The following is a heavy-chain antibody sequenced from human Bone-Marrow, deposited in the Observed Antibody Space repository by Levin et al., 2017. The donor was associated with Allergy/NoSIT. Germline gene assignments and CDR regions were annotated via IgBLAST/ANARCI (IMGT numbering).Heavy chain of an antibody. D-gene: IGHD2-15*01. Sequence: PGGSLRLSCTGSGFSFADYSMSWFRQAPGKGLEWVGSLRNKANGGTTQYAASFRDRFTISRDGSKNIAYLQMNSLKIDDTAVYFCAKYNCSGGACFFFSAYTSWGQGTLVTVSS. J-gene: IGHJ4*02. CDR2: LRNKANGGTT. CDR1: GFSFADYS. CDR3: AKYNCSGGACFFFSAYTS. V-gene: IGHV3-49*01.